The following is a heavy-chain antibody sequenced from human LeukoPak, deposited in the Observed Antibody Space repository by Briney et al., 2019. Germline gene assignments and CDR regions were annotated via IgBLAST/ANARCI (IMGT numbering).Heavy chain of an antibody. CDR3: ARANFLYCSSSTCLFDY. CDR2: INPNDGDT. J-gene: IGHJ4*02. Sequence: ASVKVPCKASGYTFTDYYMHWVRQAPGQGFEWMGWINPNDGDTNYAQKFQGRVTMTRDTSISTAHMEVSRLRSDDTAVYYCARANFLYCSSSTCLFDYWGQGTLVTVSS. CDR1: GYTFTDYY. V-gene: IGHV1-2*02. D-gene: IGHD2-2*01.